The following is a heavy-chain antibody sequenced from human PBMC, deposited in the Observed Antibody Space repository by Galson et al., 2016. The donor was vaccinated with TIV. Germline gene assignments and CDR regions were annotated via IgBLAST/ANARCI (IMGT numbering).Heavy chain of an antibody. J-gene: IGHJ1*01. CDR2: ISWNSGRV. D-gene: IGHD3-10*01. CDR1: GFMFNDYG. V-gene: IGHV3-9*01. Sequence: SLRLSCAASGFMFNDYGMHWVRQAPGKGLEWVSSISWNSGRVGYADSVEGRFTISRDNAKNSLYLQMNSLRVEDTAYYYCAKEEGYGSGTYALDQWGQGTLVTVSS. CDR3: AKEEGYGSGTYALDQ.